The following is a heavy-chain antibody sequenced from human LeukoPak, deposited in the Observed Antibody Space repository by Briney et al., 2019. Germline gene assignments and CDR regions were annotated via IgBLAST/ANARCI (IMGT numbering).Heavy chain of an antibody. D-gene: IGHD1-1*01. CDR1: GGSISSYY. J-gene: IGHJ3*02. V-gene: IGHV4-59*12. Sequence: SETLSLACTVSGGSISSYYWSWIRQPPGKGLEWIGYIYYSGSTNYNPSLKSRVTISVDTSKNQFSLKLSSVTAADTAVYYCAREPHPRGLEIGAFDIWGQGTMVTVSS. CDR3: AREPHPRGLEIGAFDI. CDR2: IYYSGST.